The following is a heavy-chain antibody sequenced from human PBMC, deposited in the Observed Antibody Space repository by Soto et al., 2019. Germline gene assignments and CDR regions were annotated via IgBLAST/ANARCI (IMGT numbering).Heavy chain of an antibody. V-gene: IGHV1-2*02. Sequence: QEQLVQSGAEVKKPGASVKVSCKASGYTFSGYYIHWLRQAPGQGLEWMGWINPNSGGTNYAQKFQGRVTVTRDTPTSAAYMELSRLTSDDTAVYYYARSLTEGYCTITCCYTRPLHGMDVWGQGTTVTVSS. CDR3: ARSLTEGYCTITCCYTRPLHGMDV. CDR1: GYTFSGYY. D-gene: IGHD2-2*02. CDR2: INPNSGGT. J-gene: IGHJ6*02.